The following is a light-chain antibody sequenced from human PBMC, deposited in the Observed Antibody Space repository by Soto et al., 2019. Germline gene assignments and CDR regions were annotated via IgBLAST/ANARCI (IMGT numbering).Light chain of an antibody. CDR1: SSNIGAGYD. V-gene: IGLV1-40*01. Sequence: QSVLTQPPSVSGAPGQRVTISCTGSSSNIGAGYDVHGYQQLPGTAPQLLIYANSNRPSGVPGRFSGSKSGAPASLAITGLQAEDEADYYCQPYDSSLSGYVFGTGTKVTVL. CDR2: ANS. J-gene: IGLJ1*01. CDR3: QPYDSSLSGYV.